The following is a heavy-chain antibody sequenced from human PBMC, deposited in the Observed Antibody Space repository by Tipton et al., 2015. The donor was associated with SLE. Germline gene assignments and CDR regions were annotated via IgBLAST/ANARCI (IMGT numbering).Heavy chain of an antibody. CDR2: IRSKAYGGTT. V-gene: IGHV3-49*03. J-gene: IGHJ4*02. CDR1: GFTFGDYA. CDR3: TRVLPPQTLTLDYFDY. Sequence: SLRLSCTASGFTFGDYAMSWFRQAPGKGLEWVGVIRSKAYGGTTEYAASVKGRFTISRDDSKSIAYLQMNSLKTEDTAVYYCTRVLPPQTLTLDYFDYWGQGTLVTVSS. D-gene: IGHD1-14*01.